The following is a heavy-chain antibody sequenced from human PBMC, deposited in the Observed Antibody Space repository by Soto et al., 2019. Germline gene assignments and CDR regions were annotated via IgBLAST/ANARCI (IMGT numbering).Heavy chain of an antibody. CDR1: GGSISSSNW. CDR3: ARGRNLEYSSLVFEY. V-gene: IGHV4-4*02. D-gene: IGHD6-13*01. Sequence: SETLSLTCAVSGGSISSSNWWSWVRQPPGKGLEWIGEIYYSGSTNYNSSLKSRVTISVDKSKNQFSLQLRSVTAADTAVYYCARGRNLEYSSLVFEYWGQGTLVTVSS. J-gene: IGHJ4*02. CDR2: IYYSGST.